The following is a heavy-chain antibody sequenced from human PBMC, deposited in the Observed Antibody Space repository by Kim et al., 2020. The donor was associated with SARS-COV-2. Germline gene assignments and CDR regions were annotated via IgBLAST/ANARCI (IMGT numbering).Heavy chain of an antibody. Sequence: SAIYAASVKGRFTITRDNAKSTLYLEMYSLGAEDTAVYSCARGNYHGMDVWGQGTTVTVSS. CDR3: ARGNYHGMDV. V-gene: IGHV3-74*01. J-gene: IGHJ6*02. CDR2: SA.